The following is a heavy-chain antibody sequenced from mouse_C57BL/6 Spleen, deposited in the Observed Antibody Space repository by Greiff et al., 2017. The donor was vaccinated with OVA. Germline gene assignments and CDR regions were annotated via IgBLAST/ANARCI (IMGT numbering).Heavy chain of an antibody. V-gene: IGHV1-72*01. CDR3: AREDQLGLWYFDV. J-gene: IGHJ1*03. CDR2: IDPNSGGP. Sequence: QVQLQQPGAELVKPGASVKLSCKASGYTFTSYWMHWVKQRPGRGLEWIGRIDPNSGGPKYNEKFKSKATLTVDKPSSPASMQLSSLTSEDSAVYYCAREDQLGLWYFDVWGTGTTVTVSS. D-gene: IGHD4-1*02. CDR1: GYTFTSYW.